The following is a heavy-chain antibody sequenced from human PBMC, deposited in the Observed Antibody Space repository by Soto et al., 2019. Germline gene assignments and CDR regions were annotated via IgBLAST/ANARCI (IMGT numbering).Heavy chain of an antibody. CDR2: INPNCGIT. Sequence: ASVKVSCKASGYTFTHYYIHWVRQAPGQGLEWMGIINPNCGITTYAQKFRAGFTMTRDTSTSTVYLELSSLRSEDSAIYYCATSVNSAMAFDYWGQGTLVTVSS. D-gene: IGHD5-18*01. J-gene: IGHJ4*02. CDR1: GYTFTHYY. CDR3: ATSVNSAMAFDY. V-gene: IGHV1-46*01.